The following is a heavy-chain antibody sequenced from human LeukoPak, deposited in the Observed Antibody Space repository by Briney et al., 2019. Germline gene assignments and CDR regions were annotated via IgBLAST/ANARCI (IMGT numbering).Heavy chain of an antibody. J-gene: IGHJ4*02. Sequence: GGSLRLSCAASGFTFSNYWMSWVRQAPGKGLEWVANIKQDGSEKYYVDSVKGRFPISRDNAKNSLYLQMNSLRAEDTAVYYCAREGPSNYCSGGSCYYGYWGQGTLVTVSS. D-gene: IGHD2-15*01. V-gene: IGHV3-7*01. CDR3: AREGPSNYCSGGSCYYGY. CDR2: IKQDGSEK. CDR1: GFTFSNYW.